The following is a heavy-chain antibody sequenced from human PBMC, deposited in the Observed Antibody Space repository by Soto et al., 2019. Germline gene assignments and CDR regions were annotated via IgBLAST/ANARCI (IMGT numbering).Heavy chain of an antibody. CDR2: VKDGGSS. D-gene: IGHD5-12*01. Sequence: QVQLQQWGAGLLKPSETLSLTCTVNGGSLTGYYWSWIRQPPGKGLERIGEVKDGGSSNYSPSLRGRASISAGTSKNHFSLRLNSVTAADTAVYFCARGQEGIVATHWDQGALVTVSS. CDR1: GGSLTGYY. J-gene: IGHJ4*02. CDR3: ARGQEGIVATH. V-gene: IGHV4-34*01.